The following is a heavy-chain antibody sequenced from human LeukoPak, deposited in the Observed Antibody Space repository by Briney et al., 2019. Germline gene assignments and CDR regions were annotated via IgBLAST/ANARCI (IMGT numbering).Heavy chain of an antibody. Sequence: GGSLRLSCAASVFTFSTYAMTWARQAPGKGLEWVSSMKSWNSHIYYKDSVKGRFTLSRETAKNSLYLQQNSLRAEDTAVYYCARTFSDYDSSGYYYTLDYWGQGTLVTVP. CDR2: MKSWNSHI. CDR3: ARTFSDYDSSGYYYTLDY. J-gene: IGHJ4*02. V-gene: IGHV3-21*01. CDR1: VFTFSTYA. D-gene: IGHD3-22*01.